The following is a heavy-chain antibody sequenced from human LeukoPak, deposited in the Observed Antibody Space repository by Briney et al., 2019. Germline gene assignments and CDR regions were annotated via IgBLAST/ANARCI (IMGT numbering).Heavy chain of an antibody. CDR2: IYYSGST. Sequence: PSETLSLTCTVSGGSISSSSYYWGWIRQPPGKGLEWIGSIYYSGSTYYNPSLKSRVTISVDTSKNQFSLKLSSVTAADTAVYYCARHCGGDVHWYFDLWGRGTLVTVSS. CDR1: GGSISSSSYY. D-gene: IGHD2-21*02. V-gene: IGHV4-39*01. CDR3: ARHCGGDVHWYFDL. J-gene: IGHJ2*01.